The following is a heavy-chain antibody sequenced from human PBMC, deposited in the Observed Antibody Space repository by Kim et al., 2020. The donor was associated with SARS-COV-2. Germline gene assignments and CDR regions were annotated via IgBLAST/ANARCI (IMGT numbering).Heavy chain of an antibody. CDR3: TTERGGYSYASWYFDL. V-gene: IGHV3-15*01. CDR1: GFTFSNAW. CDR2: IKSKTDGGTT. Sequence: GGSLRLSCAASGFTFSNAWMSWVRQAPGKGLEWVGRIKSKTDGGTTDYAAPVKGRFTISRDDSKNTLYLQMNSLKTEDTAVYYCTTERGGYSYASWYFDLWGRGTLVTVSS. J-gene: IGHJ2*01. D-gene: IGHD5-18*01.